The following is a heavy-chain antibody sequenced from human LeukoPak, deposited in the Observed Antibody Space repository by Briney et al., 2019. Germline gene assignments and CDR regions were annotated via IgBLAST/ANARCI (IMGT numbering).Heavy chain of an antibody. CDR2: MYYRGNT. CDR3: ARLYGNYQNYFDY. V-gene: IGHV4-59*12. CDR1: GFTFGSYA. J-gene: IGHJ4*02. D-gene: IGHD1-7*01. Sequence: GSLRLSCAASGFTFGSYAMSWVRQPPGKGLEWVGHMYYRGNTFYNPSLKSRVTISVDTSKNQFSLKLRSVTAADTAVYYCARLYGNYQNYFDYWGQGTLVTVSS.